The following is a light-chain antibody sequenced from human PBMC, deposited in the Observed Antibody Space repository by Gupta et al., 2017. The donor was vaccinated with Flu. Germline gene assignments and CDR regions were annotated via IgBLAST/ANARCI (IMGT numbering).Light chain of an antibody. Sequence: DVVMTQSPLSLSVTLGQPATISCKSSQSLVFSDGNAHVCWFQQRPGQSPRRLIYKVSTRDSGVPDRFSGSGSGTDFTLKISKVEAEDVGVYYCRQGIYRPQTFGQGTKVEIK. CDR1: QSLVFSDGNAH. J-gene: IGKJ1*01. CDR2: KVS. V-gene: IGKV2-30*01. CDR3: RQGIYRPQT.